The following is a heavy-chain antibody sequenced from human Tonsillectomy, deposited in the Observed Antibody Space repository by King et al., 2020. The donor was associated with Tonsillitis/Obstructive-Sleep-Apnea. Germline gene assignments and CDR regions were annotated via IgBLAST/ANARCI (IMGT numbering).Heavy chain of an antibody. J-gene: IGHJ6*03. CDR1: GGSFSGYY. D-gene: IGHD3-3*01. CDR3: ASGWSGYYTDYYYYMDV. V-gene: IGHV4-34*01. CDR2: INHSGST. Sequence: VQLQQWGAGLLKPSETLSLTCAVYGGSFSGYYWSWIRQPPGKGLEWIGEINHSGSTNYNPSLKSPVTISVDTAKNQFSLKLSSVTAAATAVYYCASGWSGYYTDYYYYMDVWGKGTTVTVSS.